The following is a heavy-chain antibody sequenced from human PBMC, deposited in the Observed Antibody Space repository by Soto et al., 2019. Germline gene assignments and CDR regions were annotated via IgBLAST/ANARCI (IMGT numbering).Heavy chain of an antibody. D-gene: IGHD2-15*01. CDR3: AKDRKGSYCSGGTCYSFDY. V-gene: IGHV3-23*01. J-gene: IGHJ4*02. CDR2: ISGSGGST. Sequence: EVQLLESGGGLVQPGGSLRLSCAASGFTLGTYVITWVRQAPGKGLEWVSAISGSGGSTNYADPVKGRFTISRDNTKNTLYLQMKSLRVEDTAVYYCAKDRKGSYCSGGTCYSFDYWGQGTLVTVPS. CDR1: GFTLGTYV.